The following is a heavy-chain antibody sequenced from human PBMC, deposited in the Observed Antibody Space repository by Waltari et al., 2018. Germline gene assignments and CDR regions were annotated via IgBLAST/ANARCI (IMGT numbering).Heavy chain of an antibody. Sequence: QLQLQESGPGLVKPSETLSLTCTVSGGSISSSSYYWGWIRQPPGKGLEWIGSIYYSGSTYYNPSLKSRVTISGDTSKNQFSLKLSSVTAADTAVYYCARDPRGIAAAGRMSVFDYWGQGTLVTVSS. V-gene: IGHV4-39*07. CDR3: ARDPRGIAAAGRMSVFDY. CDR2: IYYSGST. CDR1: GGSISSSSYY. D-gene: IGHD6-13*01. J-gene: IGHJ4*02.